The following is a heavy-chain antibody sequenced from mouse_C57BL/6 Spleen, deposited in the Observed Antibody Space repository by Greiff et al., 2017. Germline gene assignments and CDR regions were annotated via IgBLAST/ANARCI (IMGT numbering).Heavy chain of an antibody. Sequence: QVQLQQSGAELARPGASVKLSCKASGYTFTSYGISWVKQRTGQGLEWIGEIYPRSGNTYYNEKFKGKATLTADKSSSTAYMELRSLTSEDSAVYFCARNDYDDGDYAMDYWGQGTSVTVSS. D-gene: IGHD2-4*01. V-gene: IGHV1-81*01. J-gene: IGHJ4*01. CDR1: GYTFTSYG. CDR2: IYPRSGNT. CDR3: ARNDYDDGDYAMDY.